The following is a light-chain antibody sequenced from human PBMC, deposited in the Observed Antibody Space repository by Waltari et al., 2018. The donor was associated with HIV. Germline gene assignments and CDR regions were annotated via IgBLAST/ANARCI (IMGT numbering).Light chain of an antibody. J-gene: IGLJ1*01. CDR2: EVS. V-gene: IGLV2-14*01. CDR3: TSYTSSSTYV. CDR1: SSDVGGYNY. Sequence: SALTQPASVSGSPGQSITISCTGTSSDVGGYNYVSWYQQHPGKAPKLMIYEVSHRPSGVSNRSSGSKSGNTASLTISGLQAEDEADYYCTSYTSSSTYVFGTGTKVTVL.